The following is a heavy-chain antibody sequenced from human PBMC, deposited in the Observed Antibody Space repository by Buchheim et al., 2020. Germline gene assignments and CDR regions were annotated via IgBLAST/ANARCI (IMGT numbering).Heavy chain of an antibody. CDR3: ARESCGGSCFGH. V-gene: IGHV4-59*01. CDR1: GGSISSYY. J-gene: IGHJ5*02. CDR2: ISYSGGT. D-gene: IGHD2-15*01. Sequence: QVQLQESGPGLVKPSETLSLTCTVSGGSISSYYWSWIRQPPGKGLEWIGYISYSGGTTYNPSLKSRVTMSVDTSKNQLSLKLSSVTTADTAVYYCARESCGGSCFGHWGQGTL.